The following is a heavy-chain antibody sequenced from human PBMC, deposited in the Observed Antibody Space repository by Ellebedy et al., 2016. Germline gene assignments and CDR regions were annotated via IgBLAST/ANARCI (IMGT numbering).Heavy chain of an antibody. CDR2: ISTYDGNT. Sequence: ASVKVSCKASGYTFTNYGISWMRQAPGQGLEWMGWISTYDGNTNYAQNLQSRVTMTTDTSTGTVYMELRSLISDDTAVYYCARDSGRASHFRTCGDYWGQGTLVTVSS. CDR3: ARDSGRASHFRTCGDY. J-gene: IGHJ4*02. V-gene: IGHV1-18*01. CDR1: GYTFTNYG. D-gene: IGHD1-14*01.